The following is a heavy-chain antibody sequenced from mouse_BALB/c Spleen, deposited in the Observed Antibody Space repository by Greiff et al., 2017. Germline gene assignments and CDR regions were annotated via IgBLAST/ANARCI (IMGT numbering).Heavy chain of an antibody. CDR1: GYSITSYYA. D-gene: IGHD2-14*01. CDR2: ISYSGST. CDR3: AISGYDRSGFAY. V-gene: IGHV3-2*02. J-gene: IGHJ3*01. Sequence: DVKLQESGPGLVKPSQSLSLTCTVTGYSITSYYAWNWIRQFPGNQLGCMGYISYSGSTSYNPSLKSRISITRDTSKNQFFLQLNSVTTEDTATYYCAISGYDRSGFAYWGQGTLVTVSA.